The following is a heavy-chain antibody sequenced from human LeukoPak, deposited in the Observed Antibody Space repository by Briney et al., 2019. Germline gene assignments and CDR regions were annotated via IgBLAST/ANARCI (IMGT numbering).Heavy chain of an antibody. CDR1: GFLLSNAW. J-gene: IGHJ4*02. CDR2: IKSKTDGGTT. Sequence: GGSLRLSCTASGFLLSNAWMNWVRQAPGKGLEWVGRIKSKTDGGTTDYAAPVKGRFTISRDDSENTVYLQMSSLQIEDTAVYYCITRANWGQGTLVTVSS. CDR3: ITRAN. V-gene: IGHV3-15*01.